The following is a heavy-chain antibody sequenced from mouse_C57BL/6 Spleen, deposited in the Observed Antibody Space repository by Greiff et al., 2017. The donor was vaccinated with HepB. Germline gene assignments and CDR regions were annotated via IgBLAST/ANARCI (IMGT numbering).Heavy chain of an antibody. Sequence: QVQLQQPGAELVRPGASVTLSCKASGYTFTDYEMHWVKQTPVHGLEWIGAIDPETGGTAYNQKFKGKAILTADKSSSTAYMELRSLTSEDSAVYYCTRSQIYYGNFYYFDYWGQGTTLTVSS. CDR1: GYTFTDYE. V-gene: IGHV1-15*01. CDR2: IDPETGGT. D-gene: IGHD2-1*01. CDR3: TRSQIYYGNFYYFDY. J-gene: IGHJ2*01.